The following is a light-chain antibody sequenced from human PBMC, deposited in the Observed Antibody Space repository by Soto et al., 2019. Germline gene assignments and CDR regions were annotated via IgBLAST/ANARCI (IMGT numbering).Light chain of an antibody. V-gene: IGLV2-8*01. J-gene: IGLJ2*01. CDR2: EVT. Sequence: QSVLTQPPSASGSPGQSVTISCTGASSDIGDWNYVSWYQQHPGKAPKLIIYEVTKRPSGVPDRFSGSKSGNTASLTVSGLQAEDEADYYCSSYAGNRKLVFGGGTKLTV. CDR1: SSDIGDWNY. CDR3: SSYAGNRKLV.